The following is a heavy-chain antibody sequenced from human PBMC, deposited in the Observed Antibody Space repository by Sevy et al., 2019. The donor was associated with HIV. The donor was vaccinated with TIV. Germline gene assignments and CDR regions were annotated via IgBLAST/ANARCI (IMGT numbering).Heavy chain of an antibody. V-gene: IGHV3-30*02. CDR3: ARETDNSARWLDP. Sequence: GGSLRLSCAASGFTFNFHGMHWVRQAPGKGLEWVAFIWHDGSNKYMADSVKGRFTISRDNSKNTLLLQMNRLTVEDTAVYYCARETDNSARWLDPWGQGTLVTVSS. CDR2: IWHDGSNK. CDR1: GFTFNFHG. D-gene: IGHD4-4*01. J-gene: IGHJ5*02.